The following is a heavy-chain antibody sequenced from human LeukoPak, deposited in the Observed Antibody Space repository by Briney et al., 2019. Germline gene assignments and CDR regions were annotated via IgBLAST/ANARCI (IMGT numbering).Heavy chain of an antibody. D-gene: IGHD3-10*02. J-gene: IGHJ6*04. CDR1: GFTFSSYE. CDR3: AELGITMIGGV. V-gene: IGHV3-48*03. Sequence: GGSLRLSCAASGFTFSSYEMNWVRQAPGRGLEWVSYISSSGSTIYYADSVKGRFTTSRDNAKNSLYVQMNSLRAEDTAVYYCAELGITMIGGVWGKGTTVTISS. CDR2: ISSSGSTI.